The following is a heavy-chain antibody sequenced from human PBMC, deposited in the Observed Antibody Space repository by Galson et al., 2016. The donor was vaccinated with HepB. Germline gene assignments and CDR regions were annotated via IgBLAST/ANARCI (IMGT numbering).Heavy chain of an antibody. D-gene: IGHD3-3*01. CDR2: ISPYNGHT. CDR1: GYNFSTYV. Sequence: SVKVSCKAAGYNFSTYVVSWVRQAPGHGLEWVGWISPYNGHTNYTRSLQGRVTMTTDTSAATVYMELKRLTSDDTAVYYCARNYFWSAHSDCWGQGTLVTVSS. CDR3: ARNYFWSAHSDC. V-gene: IGHV1-18*01. J-gene: IGHJ4*02.